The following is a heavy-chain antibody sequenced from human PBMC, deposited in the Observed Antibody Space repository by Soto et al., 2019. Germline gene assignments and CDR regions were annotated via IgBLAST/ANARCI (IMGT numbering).Heavy chain of an antibody. V-gene: IGHV2-70*01. J-gene: IGHJ6*02. D-gene: IGHD2-15*01. CDR2: IDWDDDK. CDR1: GFSLSTSGMC. CDR3: ARILHIRYCSGGSCYYYYYGMDV. Sequence: SGPTLVNPTQTLTLTCTFSGFSLSTSGMCVSWIRQPPGKALEWLALIDWDDDKYYSTSLKTRLTISKDTSKNQVVLTMTNMDPVDTATYYCARILHIRYCSGGSCYYYYYGMDVWGQGTTVTVSS.